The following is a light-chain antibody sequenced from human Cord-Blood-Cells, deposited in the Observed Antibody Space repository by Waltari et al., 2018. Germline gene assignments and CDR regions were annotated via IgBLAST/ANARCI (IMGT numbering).Light chain of an antibody. V-gene: IGKV4-1*01. J-gene: IGKJ4*01. Sequence: DIVMTQSPDSLAVSLGERATSNCKSSQSVLYSSNNKNYLAWYQQKPGQPPKLLIYWASTRESGVPDRVSGSGSGTDFTLTISSLQAEDVAVYYCQQYYITPLTFGGGTKVEIK. CDR3: QQYYITPLT. CDR1: QSVLYSSNNKNY. CDR2: WAS.